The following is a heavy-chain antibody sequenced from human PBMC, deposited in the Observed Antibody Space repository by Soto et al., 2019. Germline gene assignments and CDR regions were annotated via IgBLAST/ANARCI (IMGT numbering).Heavy chain of an antibody. CDR1: GFTFSYYW. D-gene: IGHD1-26*01. CDR3: ARGDRGAFDL. J-gene: IGHJ3*01. Sequence: EVQLVESGGGLVQPGESLRLSCAASGFTFSYYWMHWVRQAPGKGPVWVSRIHSDGSITTYADSVKGRFSISRDNARNTVYLQMTSLRAEDTAVYYCARGDRGAFDLWGQGTVLTVSS. V-gene: IGHV3-74*01. CDR2: IHSDGSIT.